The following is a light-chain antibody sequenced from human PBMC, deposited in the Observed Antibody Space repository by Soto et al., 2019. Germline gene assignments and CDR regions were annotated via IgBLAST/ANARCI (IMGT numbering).Light chain of an antibody. CDR3: QQYGSSRSST. CDR1: QGVSRK. CDR2: GAS. J-gene: IGKJ5*01. V-gene: IGKV3-15*01. Sequence: DIVMTQSPATLSVAPGERVTFSCRSSQGVSRKLAWYQHTPGQAPRLLISGASTGATGIPARFSGSGSGTEFTLTISRLDPEDFAVYYCQQYGSSRSSTFGQGTRLE.